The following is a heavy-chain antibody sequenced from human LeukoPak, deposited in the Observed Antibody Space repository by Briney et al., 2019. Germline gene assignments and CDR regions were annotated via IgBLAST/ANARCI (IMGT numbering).Heavy chain of an antibody. CDR2: ISSSSSYI. Sequence: PGGSLRLSCAASGFTFSSYSMNWVRQAPGKGLEWVSSISSSSSYIYYADSVKGRFTISRDDAKNSLYLQMNSLRAEDTAVYYCARDLRSVFDYWGQGTLVTVSS. CDR3: ARDLRSVFDY. J-gene: IGHJ4*02. CDR1: GFTFSSYS. V-gene: IGHV3-21*01.